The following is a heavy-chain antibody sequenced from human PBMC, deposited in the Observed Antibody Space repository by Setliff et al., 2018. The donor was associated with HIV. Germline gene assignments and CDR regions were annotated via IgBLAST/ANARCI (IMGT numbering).Heavy chain of an antibody. D-gene: IGHD2-2*01. CDR2: IYSGGST. CDR3: AKYCSSTSCHEGAFDI. Sequence: ETLSLTCAASGFTVSSNYMSWVRQAPGKGLEWVSVIYSGGSTYYADSVKGRFTISRDNSKNTLYLQMNSLRAEDTAVYYCAKYCSSTSCHEGAFDIWGQGTMVTVS. J-gene: IGHJ3*02. CDR1: GFTVSSNY. V-gene: IGHV3-66*02.